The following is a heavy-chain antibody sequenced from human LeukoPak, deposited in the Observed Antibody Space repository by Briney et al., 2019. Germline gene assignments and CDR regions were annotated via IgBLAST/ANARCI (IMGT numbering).Heavy chain of an antibody. V-gene: IGHV3-30*04. CDR1: GFTFSAYA. D-gene: IGHD5-24*01. Sequence: PGGSLRLSCAASGFTFSAYAMHWVRQAPGKGLEWVAVISYDGSNKYYADSVQGRFTISRDNAKNSLYLQMNSLRAEDTAVYYCAREMATSLGAFDIWGQGTVVTVSS. J-gene: IGHJ3*02. CDR3: AREMATSLGAFDI. CDR2: ISYDGSNK.